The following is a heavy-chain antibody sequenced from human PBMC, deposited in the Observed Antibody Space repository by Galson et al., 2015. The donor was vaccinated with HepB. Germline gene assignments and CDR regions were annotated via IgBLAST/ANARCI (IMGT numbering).Heavy chain of an antibody. Sequence: SLRDSGADSAFNYSISTMHWVAEAPREGLEYVSAISSNGGSTYHADSVKGRFTISRDNSKNTLYLQMSSLRAEDTAVYYCVKAYYDSSGYPVFDAFDIWGQGTMVTVSS. CDR2: ISSNGGST. CDR3: VKAYYDSSGYPVFDAFDI. J-gene: IGHJ3*02. CDR1: AFNYSIST. V-gene: IGHV3-64D*06. D-gene: IGHD3-22*01.